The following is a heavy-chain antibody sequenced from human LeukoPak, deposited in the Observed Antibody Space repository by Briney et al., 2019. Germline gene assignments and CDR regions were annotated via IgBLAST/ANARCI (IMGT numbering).Heavy chain of an antibody. CDR3: ASGGDWVDY. CDR1: GFTFSSYW. V-gene: IGHV3-53*01. D-gene: IGHD2-21*01. Sequence: PGGSLRLSCAASGFTFSSYWMNWARQAPGKGLEWVSVIYSGGSTYYADSVKGRFTISRDNSKNTLYLQMNSLRAEDTAVYYCASGGDWVDYWGQGTLVTVSS. J-gene: IGHJ4*02. CDR2: IYSGGST.